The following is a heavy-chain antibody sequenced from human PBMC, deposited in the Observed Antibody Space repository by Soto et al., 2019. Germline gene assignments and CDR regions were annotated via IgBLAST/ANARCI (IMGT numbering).Heavy chain of an antibody. J-gene: IGHJ1*01. D-gene: IGHD3-16*01. CDR2: IIPIFGTA. CDR3: AMGGVYAEYFQH. CDR1: GGTFSSYA. V-gene: IGHV1-69*01. Sequence: VKVSCKASGGTFSSYAISWVRQAPGQGLEWMGGIIPIFGTANYAQKFQGRVTITADESTSTAYMELSSLRSEDTAVYYCAMGGVYAEYFQHWGQGTLVTVSS.